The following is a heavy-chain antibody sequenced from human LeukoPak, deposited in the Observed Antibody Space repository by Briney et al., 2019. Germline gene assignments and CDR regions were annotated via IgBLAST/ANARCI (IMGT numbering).Heavy chain of an antibody. J-gene: IGHJ4*02. D-gene: IGHD3-22*01. CDR1: RYTFTSYD. V-gene: IGHV1-8*01. Sequence: GASVKVSCKASRYTFTSYDINWVRQATGQGLEWMGWMNPNSGNTGYAQKFQGRVTMTRNTSISTAYMELSSLRSEDTAVYYCASQGYYDSSGYYHHDYWGQGTLVTVSS. CDR2: MNPNSGNT. CDR3: ASQGYYDSSGYYHHDY.